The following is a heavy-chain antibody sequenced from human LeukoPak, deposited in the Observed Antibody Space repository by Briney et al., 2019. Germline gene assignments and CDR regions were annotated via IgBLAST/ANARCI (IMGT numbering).Heavy chain of an antibody. CDR2: ISAYNGNT. J-gene: IGHJ1*01. D-gene: IGHD6-13*01. CDR3: ARGLGYSSSWYPPSEYFQH. V-gene: IGHV1-18*01. Sequence: ASVKVSCKASGYTFTSYGISWVRQARGQGLEWMGWISAYNGNTNYAQKVQGRVTMTTDTSTSTAYMELGSLRSDDTAVYYCARGLGYSSSWYPPSEYFQHWGQGTLVTVSS. CDR1: GYTFTSYG.